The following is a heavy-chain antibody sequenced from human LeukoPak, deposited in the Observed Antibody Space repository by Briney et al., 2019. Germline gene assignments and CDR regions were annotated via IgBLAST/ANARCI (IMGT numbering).Heavy chain of an antibody. Sequence: PGGSLRLSCAASGFTFSSYNMNWVRQAPGKGLEWVSSITSSSSYIYYADSVKGRFTISRDNAKNSLYLQMDSLRVEDTAEYYCTRDPYSGNYGAYYYYYMDVWGKGTTVTVSS. CDR2: ITSSSSYI. D-gene: IGHD1-26*01. CDR1: GFTFSSYN. V-gene: IGHV3-21*06. CDR3: TRDPYSGNYGAYYYYYMDV. J-gene: IGHJ6*03.